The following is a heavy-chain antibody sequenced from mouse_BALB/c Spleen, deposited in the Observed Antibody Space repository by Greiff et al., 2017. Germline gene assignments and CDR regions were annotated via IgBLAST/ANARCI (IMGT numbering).Heavy chain of an antibody. J-gene: IGHJ2*01. Sequence: EVQLVESGPGLVKPSQSLSLTCTVTGYSITSDYAWNWIRQFPGNKLEWMGYISYSGSTSYNPSLKSRISITRDTSKNQFFLQLNSVTTEDTATYYCARVYYGSSLYYFDYWGQGTTLTVSS. D-gene: IGHD1-1*01. V-gene: IGHV3-2*02. CDR1: GYSITSDYA. CDR2: ISYSGST. CDR3: ARVYYGSSLYYFDY.